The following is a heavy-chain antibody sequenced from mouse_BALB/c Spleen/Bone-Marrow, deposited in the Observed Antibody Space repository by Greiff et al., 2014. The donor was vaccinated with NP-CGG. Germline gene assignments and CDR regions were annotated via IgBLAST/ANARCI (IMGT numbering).Heavy chain of an antibody. D-gene: IGHD2-2*01. CDR3: ASYVYGYYFDY. Sequence: EVQVVESGAELVKPGASVKLSCTASGSNVKDTYIHWVKQRPEQGLEWIGRIDPANGNTKYDPKFQGKATITADTSSNTAYLQLSSLTSEDTAVYYCASYVYGYYFDYWGQGTTLTVSS. J-gene: IGHJ2*01. CDR2: IDPANGNT. CDR1: GSNVKDTY. V-gene: IGHV14-3*02.